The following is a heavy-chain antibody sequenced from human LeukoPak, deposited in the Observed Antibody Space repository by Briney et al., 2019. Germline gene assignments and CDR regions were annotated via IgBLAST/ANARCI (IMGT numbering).Heavy chain of an antibody. D-gene: IGHD3-22*01. J-gene: IGHJ4*02. CDR2: NDASGGNT. CDR1: GFTFSNSA. V-gene: IGHV3-23*01. CDR3: AKGEFGYYDSSGYYYGY. Sequence: GGSLRLSCAASGFTFSNSAMSWVRQAPGKGLEWVSSNDASGGNTYYADSVKGRFTISRDNSKNTLYLQMNSLRAEDTAVYYCAKGEFGYYDSSGYYYGYWGQGTLVTVSS.